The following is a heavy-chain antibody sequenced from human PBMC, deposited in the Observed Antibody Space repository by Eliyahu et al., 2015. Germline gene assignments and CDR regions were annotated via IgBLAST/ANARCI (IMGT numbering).Heavy chain of an antibody. CDR3: ARVRGISGNYGGKKGHYYYYGMDV. V-gene: IGHV4-34*01. CDR1: GXSFXGYY. D-gene: IGHD4-23*01. J-gene: IGHJ6*02. CDR2: INHSGST. Sequence: QVQLQQWGAGLLKPSETLSLTCAVXGXSFXGYYWSWIRQPPGKGLEWIGEINHSGSTNYNPSLKSRVTISVDTSKNQFSLKLSSVTAADTAVYYCARVRGISGNYGGKKGHYYYYGMDVWGQGTTVTVSS.